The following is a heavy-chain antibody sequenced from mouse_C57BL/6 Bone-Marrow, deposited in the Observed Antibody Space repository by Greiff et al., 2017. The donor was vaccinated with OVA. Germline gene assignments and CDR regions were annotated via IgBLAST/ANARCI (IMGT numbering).Heavy chain of an antibody. D-gene: IGHD2-4*01. Sequence: QVQLQQSGPELVKPGASVKISCKASGYAFSSSWMNWVKQRPGKGLEWIGRIYPGDGDTNYNGKFKGKATLTADKSSSTAYMQLSSLTSEDSAVYFCARSYDYDGGGFDYWGQGTTLTVSS. CDR1: GYAFSSSW. CDR3: ARSYDYDGGGFDY. V-gene: IGHV1-82*01. CDR2: IYPGDGDT. J-gene: IGHJ2*01.